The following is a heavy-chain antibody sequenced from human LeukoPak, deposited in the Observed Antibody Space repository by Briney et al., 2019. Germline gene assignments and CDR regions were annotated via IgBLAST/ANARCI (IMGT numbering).Heavy chain of an antibody. D-gene: IGHD1-26*01. Sequence: SETLSLTCTVSGGSISSYYWSWIRQPPGKGLEWIGYIYYSGSANYNPSLKSRVTISVDTSKNQFSLKLSSVTAADTAVYYSARRGGWDFWFDPWGQGTLVTVSS. CDR2: IYYSGSA. V-gene: IGHV4-59*08. J-gene: IGHJ5*02. CDR1: GGSISSYY. CDR3: ARRGGWDFWFDP.